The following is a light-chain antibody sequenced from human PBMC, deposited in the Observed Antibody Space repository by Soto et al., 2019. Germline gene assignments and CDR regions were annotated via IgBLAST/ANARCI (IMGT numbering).Light chain of an antibody. Sequence: EIVMTQSPATLSVSPGERATLSCRASQSISSKLAWYQQKPGQAPRLLIYGASTRATGIPARFSGSGSGTEFTLTISSLQSEDFAVYYCQQYNYWPPITFGQGTRLESK. CDR3: QQYNYWPPIT. CDR2: GAS. CDR1: QSISSK. V-gene: IGKV3-15*01. J-gene: IGKJ5*01.